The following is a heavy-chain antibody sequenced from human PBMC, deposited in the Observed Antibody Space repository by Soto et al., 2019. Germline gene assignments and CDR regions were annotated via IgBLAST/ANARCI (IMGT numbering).Heavy chain of an antibody. CDR2: MNPNSGNT. CDR1: GYTFTSYD. V-gene: IGHV1-8*01. D-gene: IGHD3-3*01. Sequence: ASVKVSCKASGYTFTSYDINWVRQATGQGLEWMGWMNPNSGNTGYAQKFQGRVTMTRNTSISTAYMELSSLRSEDTAVYYCARAYYDFWSGPLVSLVVSGYYYYGMDVWGQGTTVTVSS. CDR3: ARAYYDFWSGPLVSLVVSGYYYYGMDV. J-gene: IGHJ6*02.